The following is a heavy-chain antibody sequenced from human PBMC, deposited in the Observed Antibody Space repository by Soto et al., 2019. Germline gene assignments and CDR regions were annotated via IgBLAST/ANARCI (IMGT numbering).Heavy chain of an antibody. CDR3: AREHSGNYDFWSGYKGWFDP. CDR2: ISAYNGNT. V-gene: IGHV1-18*01. Sequence: ASVKVSCKASGYTFTSYGISWVRQAPGQGLEWMGWISAYNGNTNYAQKLQGRVTMTTDTSTSTAYMELRSLRSDDTAVYYCAREHSGNYDFWSGYKGWFDPWGQGTLVTVSS. CDR1: GYTFTSYG. D-gene: IGHD3-3*01. J-gene: IGHJ5*02.